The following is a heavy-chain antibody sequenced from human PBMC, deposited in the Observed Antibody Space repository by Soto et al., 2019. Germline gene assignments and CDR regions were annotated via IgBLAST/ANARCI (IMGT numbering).Heavy chain of an antibody. V-gene: IGHV4-39*01. CDR2: MHYIGNT. Sequence: QLQLQESGQGLVKPSETLSLTCTVSCASINSDSYYWVCLRHPPGKVLEWIGHMHYIGNTYFNPSLTSIVNIVLELFKQLLSTMLCSVTAADTAVYYCARRSSLYGFDYWGQGTLVTVSS. CDR1: CASINSDSYY. D-gene: IGHD3-16*01. CDR3: ARRSSLYGFDY. J-gene: IGHJ4*02.